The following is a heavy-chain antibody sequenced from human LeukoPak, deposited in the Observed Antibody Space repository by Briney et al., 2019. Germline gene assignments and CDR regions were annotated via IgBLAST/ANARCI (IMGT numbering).Heavy chain of an antibody. D-gene: IGHD5-12*01. V-gene: IGHV4-34*01. J-gene: IGHJ4*02. CDR3: ARLSGYDWESFYDY. CDR2: VNHSGST. Sequence: SETLSLTCAVYGGSLYEYYWSWIRQPPGKGLEWSGEVNHSGSTNYNPSLKSRLTISVDTSKKQFSLKLSSVTAADTAVYYWARLSGYDWESFYDYWGQGTLVTVSS. CDR1: GGSLYEYY.